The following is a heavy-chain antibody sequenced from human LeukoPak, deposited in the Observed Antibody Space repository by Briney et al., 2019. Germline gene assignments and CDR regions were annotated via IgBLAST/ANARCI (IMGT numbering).Heavy chain of an antibody. V-gene: IGHV3-74*01. D-gene: IGHD2-8*01. CDR3: ARESGYCTNGGCRYYFDY. Sequence: PGGPLSLSCAASGLTFSSYWMHWVRQAPGKGLVWVSRINSDGSSTSYADSVKGRLTISRHNAKNTLYLQMNSLRAEDTAVYYCARESGYCTNGGCRYYFDYWGQGTLGTVSS. CDR2: INSDGSST. CDR1: GLTFSSYW. J-gene: IGHJ4*02.